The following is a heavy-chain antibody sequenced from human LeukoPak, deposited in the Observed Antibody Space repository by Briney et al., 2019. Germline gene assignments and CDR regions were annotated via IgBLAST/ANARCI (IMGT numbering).Heavy chain of an antibody. CDR1: GFSFSTFW. CDR3: ARGGIHSNYGKGGWFDP. D-gene: IGHD4-11*01. J-gene: IGHJ5*02. CDR2: IKQDGSEK. Sequence: GGSLRLSCAASGFSFSTFWMNWVRQAPGKGLEWVANIKQDGSEKYYVDSAKGRFTISRDNAKKSLYLQMNSLKVVDTAVYYCARGGIHSNYGKGGWFDPWGQGTLVTVSS. V-gene: IGHV3-7*01.